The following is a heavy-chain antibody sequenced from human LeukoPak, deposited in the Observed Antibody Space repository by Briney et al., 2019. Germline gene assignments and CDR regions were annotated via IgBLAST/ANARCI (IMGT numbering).Heavy chain of an antibody. V-gene: IGHV1-46*01. D-gene: IGHD6-13*01. J-gene: IGHJ6*02. Sequence: ASVKVSCKASGYTFTSYYMHWVRQAPGQGLEWMGIINPSGGSTSYAQKFQGRVTMTRDTSTSTVYMELSSLRSEDTAVYYCAREVSSSWDHYYGMDVWGQGTTVTVSS. CDR2: INPSGGST. CDR3: AREVSSSWDHYYGMDV. CDR1: GYTFTSYY.